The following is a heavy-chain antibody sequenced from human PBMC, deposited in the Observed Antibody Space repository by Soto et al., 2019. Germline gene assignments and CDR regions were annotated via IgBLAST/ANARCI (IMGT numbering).Heavy chain of an antibody. CDR1: GFTFSSYG. CDR3: AKVGALVTPFPYYFDD. CDR2: IKQDGSQK. J-gene: IGHJ4*03. Sequence: PGGSLRLSCAASGFTFSSYGMYWVRQAPGKGLEWLANIKQDGSQKNYVDSVKGRVTISRDNAKNSLYLQMNSLRAEDTAVYYCAKVGALVTPFPYYFDDWRQGTTITVSS. V-gene: IGHV3-7*03. D-gene: IGHD3-10*01.